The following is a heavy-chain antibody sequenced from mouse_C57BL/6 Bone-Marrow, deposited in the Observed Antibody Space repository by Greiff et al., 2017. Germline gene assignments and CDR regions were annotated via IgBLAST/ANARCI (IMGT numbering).Heavy chain of an antibody. D-gene: IGHD4-1*01. CDR2: INPSSGYT. J-gene: IGHJ2*01. CDR3: ARPPPGKGDYFDY. CDR1: GYTFTSYW. V-gene: IGHV1-7*01. Sequence: VQLQQSGAELAKPGASVKLSCKASGYTFTSYWMHWVKQRPGQGLEWIGYINPSSGYTKYNQKFKDKATLTADKSSSTAYMQLSSLTYEDSAVYYCARPPPGKGDYFDYWGQGTTLTVSS.